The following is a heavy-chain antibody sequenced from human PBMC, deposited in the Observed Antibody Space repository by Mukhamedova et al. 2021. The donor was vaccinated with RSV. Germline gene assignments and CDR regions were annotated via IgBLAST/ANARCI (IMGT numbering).Heavy chain of an antibody. CDR1: GFTFSSYA. CDR3: ARALSGPSSEDH. Sequence: GFTFSSYAMHWVRQAPGKGLEWVAVISYDGSNKYYADSVKGRFTISRDNSKNTLYLQMNSLRAEDTAVYYFARALSGPSSEDHWG. V-gene: IGHV3-30*04. J-gene: IGHJ4*01. CDR2: ISYDGSNK. D-gene: IGHD3-22*01.